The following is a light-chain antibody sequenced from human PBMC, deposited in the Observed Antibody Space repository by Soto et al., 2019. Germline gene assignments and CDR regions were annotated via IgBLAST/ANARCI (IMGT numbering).Light chain of an antibody. V-gene: IGKV1-39*01. CDR3: QQTYMVPYT. CDR1: QSVSTY. J-gene: IGKJ2*01. CDR2: GIS. Sequence: DIQMTQFPSSLSASVGDRVTMTCRASQSVSTYLSWYVQKPGSAPKLLIYGISKLESGIAPRFTGSGLATDFTLTINSLQPEDFAVYFCQQTYMVPYTFGQGTKVEI.